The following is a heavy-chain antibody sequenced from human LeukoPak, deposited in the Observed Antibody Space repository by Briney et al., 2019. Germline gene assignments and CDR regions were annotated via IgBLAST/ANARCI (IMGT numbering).Heavy chain of an antibody. CDR1: GFTFSSYA. D-gene: IGHD3-10*01. Sequence: GGSLRLSCAASGFTFSSYAMSWVRQAPGQGLEWVSAISGSGGSTYYADSVKGRFTISRDNSKNTLYLQMNSLRAEDTAVYYCAKIGTIGYYFDYWGQGTLVTVSS. CDR2: ISGSGGST. CDR3: AKIGTIGYYFDY. V-gene: IGHV3-23*01. J-gene: IGHJ4*02.